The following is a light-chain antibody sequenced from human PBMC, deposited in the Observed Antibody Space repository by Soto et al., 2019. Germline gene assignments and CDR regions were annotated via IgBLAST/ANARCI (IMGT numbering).Light chain of an antibody. V-gene: IGKV1-5*03. CDR2: KAS. Sequence: DIQMTQSASALSASERSRVTITCRAGQSIDSWLAWYQQKPGKAPTLLIYKASSLESGVPSRFSGSGSGTEFTISSLQPDDSGTYYCQQFYDLPITFGQGTRLEIK. CDR1: QSIDSW. CDR3: QQFYDLPIT. J-gene: IGKJ5*01.